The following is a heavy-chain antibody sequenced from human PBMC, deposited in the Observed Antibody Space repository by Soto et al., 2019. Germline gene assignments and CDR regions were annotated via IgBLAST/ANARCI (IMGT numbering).Heavy chain of an antibody. Sequence: QVQLVQSGAEVKKPGSSVKFSCKASGGTFSSYTISWVRQAPGQGLEWMGRIIPILGIANYAQKFQGRVTITADKSTSTAYMELSSLRSEDTAVYYCATQRGYCSGGRSLPCWFDPWGQGTLVTVSS. CDR1: GGTFSSYT. V-gene: IGHV1-69*02. D-gene: IGHD2-15*01. CDR2: IIPILGIA. J-gene: IGHJ5*02. CDR3: ATQRGYCSGGRSLPCWFDP.